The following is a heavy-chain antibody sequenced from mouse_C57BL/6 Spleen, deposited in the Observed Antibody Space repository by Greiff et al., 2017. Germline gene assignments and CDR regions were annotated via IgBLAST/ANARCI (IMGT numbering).Heavy chain of an antibody. V-gene: IGHV1-12*01. Sequence: LQQSGAELVRPGASVKMSCKASGYTFTSYNMHWVKQTPRQGLEWIGAIYPGNGDTSYNQKFKGKATLTVDKSSSTAYMQLSSLTSEDSAVYFCASGIYYDYDEGGFDYWGQGTTLTVSS. J-gene: IGHJ2*01. CDR1: GYTFTSYN. D-gene: IGHD2-4*01. CDR2: IYPGNGDT. CDR3: ASGIYYDYDEGGFDY.